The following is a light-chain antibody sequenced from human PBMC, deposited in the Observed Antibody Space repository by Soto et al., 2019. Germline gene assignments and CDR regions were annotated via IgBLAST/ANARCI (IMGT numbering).Light chain of an antibody. J-gene: IGLJ1*01. Sequence: QSALTQPPSASGSPGQSVTISCTGTSSDVGGYNFVAWYQQHPGKAPKLMISEVSKRPSGVPDRFPGSKSGNTASLTVSGLQAEDEADYYCSSYAGSNIFVFGTGTKVTVL. CDR2: EVS. CDR1: SSDVGGYNF. V-gene: IGLV2-8*01. CDR3: SSYAGSNIFV.